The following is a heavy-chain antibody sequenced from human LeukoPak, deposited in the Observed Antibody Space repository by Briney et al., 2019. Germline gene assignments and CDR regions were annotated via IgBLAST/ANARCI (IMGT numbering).Heavy chain of an antibody. D-gene: IGHD1-14*01. V-gene: IGHV1-69*13. J-gene: IGHJ6*02. CDR2: IIPIFGTA. CDR3: ARALSRNNHDPVPAILHYYYYYGMDV. Sequence: SVKVSCKASGGTFSSYAISWVRQAPGQGFEWMGGIIPIFGTANYARKFQGRVTITADESTSTAYMELSSLRSEDTAVYYCARALSRNNHDPVPAILHYYYYYGMDVWGQGTTVTVSS. CDR1: GGTFSSYA.